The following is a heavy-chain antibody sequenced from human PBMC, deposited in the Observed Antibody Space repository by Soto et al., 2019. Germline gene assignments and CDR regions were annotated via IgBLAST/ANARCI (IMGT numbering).Heavy chain of an antibody. Sequence: GGSLRLSCAASGFTFSNYWMSWVRQAPGKGLEWVANIKQDGSQKYYVDSVKGRFTISRDNAKNSLYLEMNSLRAEDTAVYSCARILTIEAAGAPYRFDPWGQGTLVTVSS. V-gene: IGHV3-7*03. CDR2: IKQDGSQK. CDR3: ARILTIEAAGAPYRFDP. D-gene: IGHD6-13*01. CDR1: GFTFSNYW. J-gene: IGHJ5*02.